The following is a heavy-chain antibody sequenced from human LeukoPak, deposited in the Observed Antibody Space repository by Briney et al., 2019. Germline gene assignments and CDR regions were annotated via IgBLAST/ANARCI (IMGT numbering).Heavy chain of an antibody. Sequence: ASVKVSCKASGYTFTGYYMHWVRQAPGQGLEWMGRINPNSGGTNYAQKFQGRVTMTRDTSISTAYMELSRLRSDDTAVHYCARGEAAISYYYYYMDVWGKGTTVTVSS. CDR3: ARGEAAISYYYYYMDV. CDR2: INPNSGGT. D-gene: IGHD5-18*01. CDR1: GYTFTGYY. J-gene: IGHJ6*03. V-gene: IGHV1-2*06.